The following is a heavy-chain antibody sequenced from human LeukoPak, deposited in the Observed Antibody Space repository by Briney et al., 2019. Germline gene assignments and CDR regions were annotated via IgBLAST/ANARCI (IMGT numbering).Heavy chain of an antibody. CDR3: ARGVDSGTSDY. D-gene: IGHD6-19*01. V-gene: IGHV4-31*03. J-gene: IGHJ4*02. CDR1: GGSISSGGYY. Sequence: SETLSLTFTVSGGSISSGGYYWSWIRQHPGKGLEWIGYIYYSGSTYYNPSLKSRVTISLDTSKNQFSLKLTSVTAADTAVYYCARGVDSGTSDYWGQGTLVTVSS. CDR2: IYYSGST.